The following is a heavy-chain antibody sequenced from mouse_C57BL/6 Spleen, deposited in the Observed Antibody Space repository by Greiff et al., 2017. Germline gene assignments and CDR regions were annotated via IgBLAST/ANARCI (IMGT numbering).Heavy chain of an antibody. V-gene: IGHV5-17*01. CDR3: ARSYSNPYAMDY. CDR1: GFTFSDYG. CDR2: ISSGSSTI. D-gene: IGHD2-5*01. Sequence: VQLVESGGGLVKPGGSLKLSCAASGFTFSDYGMHWVRQAPEKGLEWVAYISSGSSTIYYADTVKGRFTISRDNAKNTLFLQMTSLRSEDTAMYYCARSYSNPYAMDYWGQGTSVTVSS. J-gene: IGHJ4*01.